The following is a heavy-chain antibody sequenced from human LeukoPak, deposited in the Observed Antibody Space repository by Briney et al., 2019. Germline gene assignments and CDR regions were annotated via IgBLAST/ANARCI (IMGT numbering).Heavy chain of an antibody. CDR2: IFTSGFT. CDR1: GDSITNYY. J-gene: IGHJ4*02. V-gene: IGHV4-4*07. CDR3: AAGPVGHISRAFDL. Sequence: SETLSLTCTVSGDSITNYYWAWIRQPAGKGLELIGRIFTSGFTTYDPSLKSRVSMSFDTSNNQFSLKLSSVTAADTAVYYCAAGPVGHISRAFDLWGQGNLVIASS.